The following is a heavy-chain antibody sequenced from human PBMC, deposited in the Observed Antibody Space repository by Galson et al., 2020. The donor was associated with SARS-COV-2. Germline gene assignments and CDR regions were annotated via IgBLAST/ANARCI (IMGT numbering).Heavy chain of an antibody. V-gene: IGHV1-3*04. J-gene: IGHJ3*02. CDR3: ARRVVEAVVFDI. Sequence: ASVKVSCKASGYTFTRFALHWVRQVPGQRLEWMGWINTGNGNPKYSQSFQGRVSMTRDSSANTVYMELSNLKSEDTAIYYCARRVVEAVVFDIWGQGTMATISS. CDR1: GYTFTRFA. CDR2: INTGNGNP. D-gene: IGHD3-22*01.